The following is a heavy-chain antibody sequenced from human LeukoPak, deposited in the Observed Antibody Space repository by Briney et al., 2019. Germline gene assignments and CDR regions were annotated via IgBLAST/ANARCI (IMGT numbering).Heavy chain of an antibody. CDR3: ARGLSCSGNTYYAAHFDS. V-gene: IGHV1-18*01. CDR2: ISGYNGNT. Sequence: GASVKVSCKASGDTFTTYGITWVRQAPGQGLEWMGWISGYNGNTEYTQKFQGRVAMTRDTSTSTAYMELRSLRSDDTAVYYCARGLSCSGNTYYAAHFDSWGQGTLVTVSS. CDR1: GDTFTTYG. D-gene: IGHD2-15*01. J-gene: IGHJ4*02.